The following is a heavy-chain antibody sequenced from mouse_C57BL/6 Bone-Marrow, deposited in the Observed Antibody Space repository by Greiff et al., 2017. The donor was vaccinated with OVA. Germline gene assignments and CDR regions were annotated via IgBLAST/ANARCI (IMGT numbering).Heavy chain of an antibody. J-gene: IGHJ2*01. V-gene: IGHV1-82*01. CDR2: IYPGDGDT. CDR1: GYAFSSSW. D-gene: IGHD2-3*01. Sequence: SGPELVKPGASVKISCKASGYAFSSSWMNWVKQRPGKGLEWIGRIYPGDGDTNYNGKFKGKATLTADKSSSTAYMQLSSLTSEDSAVYFCARAGYWDYWGQGTTLTVSS. CDR3: ARAGYWDY.